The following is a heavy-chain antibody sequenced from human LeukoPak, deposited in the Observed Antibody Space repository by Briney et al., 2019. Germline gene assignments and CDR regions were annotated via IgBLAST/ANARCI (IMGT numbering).Heavy chain of an antibody. Sequence: SETLCLTCTVSGGSINSYYWTWIRQPPGKGLEWIANVYNSGSTNYNPSLKSRVTISVDMFKNQFSLKLTSVTAADTAVYYCARLRSGMDVWGQGTTVTVSS. CDR3: ARLRSGMDV. CDR1: GGSINSYY. V-gene: IGHV4-59*01. CDR2: VYNSGST. J-gene: IGHJ6*02.